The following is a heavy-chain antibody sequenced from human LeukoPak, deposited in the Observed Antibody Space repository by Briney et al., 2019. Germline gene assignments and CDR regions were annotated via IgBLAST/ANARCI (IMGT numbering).Heavy chain of an antibody. J-gene: IGHJ4*02. D-gene: IGHD2-2*01. CDR1: GGSFSGYY. V-gene: IGHV4-34*01. CDR3: ARISVVVVPGYFDY. CDR2: INHSGST. Sequence: SETLSLTCAVYGGSFSGYYWSWIRQPPGKGLEWIGEINHSGSTNYNPSLKSRVTISVDTFQNQFSLELSSVTAADTAVYYCARISVVVVPGYFDYWGQGTLVTVSS.